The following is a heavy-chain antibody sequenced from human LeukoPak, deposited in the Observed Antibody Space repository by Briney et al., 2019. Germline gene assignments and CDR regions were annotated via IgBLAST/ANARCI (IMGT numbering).Heavy chain of an antibody. CDR3: ARHGVATMKRVDV. J-gene: IGHJ6*02. CDR2: IYSSGST. D-gene: IGHD5-24*01. V-gene: IGHV4-59*08. Sequence: SETQSLTCTVSGGSITSYYWSWIRQPPGKGLEWIGYIYSSGSTKYNPSLRSRVTVLVDTSKNQFSLNLTSVTAADTAVYYCARHGVATMKRVDVWGEGTTVTVSS. CDR1: GGSITSYY.